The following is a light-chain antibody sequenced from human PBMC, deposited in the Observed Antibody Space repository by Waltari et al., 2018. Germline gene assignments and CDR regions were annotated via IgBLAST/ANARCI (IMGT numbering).Light chain of an antibody. CDR1: SSDAGGYNY. V-gene: IGLV2-8*01. Sequence: QSALTQPPSASGSPGQSVTISCTGTSSDAGGYNYVSWYQQHPGKAPKLIIYEVSKRPSGVPERFSGSKSGNTASLTVSGLQAEDEADYYCSSYAGNNNLIFGGGTKLTVL. CDR3: SSYAGNNNLI. J-gene: IGLJ2*01. CDR2: EVS.